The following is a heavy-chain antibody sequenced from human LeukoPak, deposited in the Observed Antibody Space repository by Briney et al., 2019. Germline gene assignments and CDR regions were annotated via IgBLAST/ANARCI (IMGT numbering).Heavy chain of an antibody. J-gene: IGHJ4*02. Sequence: ASVKVSCKASGYTFTSYYMHWVRQAPGQGLEWMGLINPTGGSTSYAQKFQGRVTMTRDMSTSTVYMELSSLRSEDTAVYYCARPAVAGTKGSRSHFDYWGQGTLVTVSS. CDR3: ARPAVAGTKGSRSHFDY. V-gene: IGHV1-46*01. CDR2: INPTGGST. D-gene: IGHD6-19*01. CDR1: GYTFTSYY.